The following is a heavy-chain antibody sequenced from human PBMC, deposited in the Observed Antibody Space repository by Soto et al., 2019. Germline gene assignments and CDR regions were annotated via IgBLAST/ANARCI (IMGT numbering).Heavy chain of an antibody. J-gene: IGHJ4*02. CDR1: GFTFSSYG. CDR3: AREVTGTTFSDY. V-gene: IGHV3-33*08. CDR2: IWYDGSNK. Sequence: GGSLRLSCAASGFTFSSYGMHWVRQAPGKGLEWVAVIWYDGSNKYYADSVKGRFTISRDNSKNTLYLQMNSLRAEDTAVYYCAREVTGTTFSDYGGQGTLVTVSS. D-gene: IGHD1-7*01.